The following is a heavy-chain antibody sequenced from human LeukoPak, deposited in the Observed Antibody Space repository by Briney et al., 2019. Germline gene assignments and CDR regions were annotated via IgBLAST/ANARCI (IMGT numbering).Heavy chain of an antibody. CDR1: GGSISSYY. D-gene: IGHD1-14*01. CDR2: IYYSGST. V-gene: IGHV4-59*08. CDR3: ARHSFGGGFRKRHFDY. J-gene: IGHJ4*02. Sequence: PSETLSLTCTVSGGSISSYYWSWIRQPPGKGLEWIGYIYYSGSTNYNPSLKSRVTISVDTSKNQFSLKLSSVTAADTAVYYCARHSFGGGFRKRHFDYWGQGTLVTVSS.